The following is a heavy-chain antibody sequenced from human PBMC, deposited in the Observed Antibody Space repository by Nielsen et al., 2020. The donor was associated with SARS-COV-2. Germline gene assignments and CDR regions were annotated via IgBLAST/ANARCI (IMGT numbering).Heavy chain of an antibody. CDR3: ARLSGYDYFDY. V-gene: IGHV5-51*01. J-gene: IGHJ4*02. D-gene: IGHD5-12*01. CDR1: GYSFTSYW. CDR2: IYPGDSDT. Sequence: GGSLRLSCQGSGYSFTSYWIAWVRQMPGKGLEWMGVIYPGDSDTRYSPSFQGQVTISADKSISTAYLQWSSLKASDTAMYYCARLSGYDYFDYWGQGTLVTVSS.